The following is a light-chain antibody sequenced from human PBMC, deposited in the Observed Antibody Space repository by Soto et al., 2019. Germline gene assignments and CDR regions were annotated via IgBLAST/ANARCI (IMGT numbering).Light chain of an antibody. V-gene: IGKV3-15*01. CDR3: QQYNNWPRGT. Sequence: EIVMTQSPATLSVSPGERATRSCRASQSVSSNLAWYQQKPGQAPRLLIYGASTRATGIPARFSGSGSGTEFTLTISSLQSEDCAVYYCQQYNNWPRGTFGQGTKVEIK. J-gene: IGKJ1*01. CDR1: QSVSSN. CDR2: GAS.